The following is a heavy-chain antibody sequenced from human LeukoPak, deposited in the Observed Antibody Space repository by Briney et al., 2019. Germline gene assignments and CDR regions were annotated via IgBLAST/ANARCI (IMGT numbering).Heavy chain of an antibody. V-gene: IGHV1-2*02. D-gene: IGHD3-22*01. Sequence: ASVKVSCKASGYTFTGYYMHWVRQAPGQGLEWMGWINPNSGGTNYAQKFQGRVTMTRDTSISTAYMELSSLRSEDTAVYYCARESYSSGYYPGQYWGQGTLVTVSS. CDR2: INPNSGGT. CDR3: ARESYSSGYYPGQY. J-gene: IGHJ4*02. CDR1: GYTFTGYY.